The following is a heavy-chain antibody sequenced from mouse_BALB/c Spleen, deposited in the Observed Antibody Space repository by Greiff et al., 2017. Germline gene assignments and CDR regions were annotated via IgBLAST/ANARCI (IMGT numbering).Heavy chain of an antibody. CDR1: GYTFTDYA. D-gene: IGHD4-1*02. CDR2: ISTYNGNT. Sequence: VKLQESGPEVVRPGVSVKISCKGSGYTFTDYAMHWVKQSHAKSLEWIGVISTYNGNTNYNQKFKGKTTMTVDKSSITAYMELARLTSEDSAIYYCAGGSTGTVFAYWGQGTLVTVSA. V-gene: IGHV1-67*01. J-gene: IGHJ3*01. CDR3: AGGSTGTVFAY.